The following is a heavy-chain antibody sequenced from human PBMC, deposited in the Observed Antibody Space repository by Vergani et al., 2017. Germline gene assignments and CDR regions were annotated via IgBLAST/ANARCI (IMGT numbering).Heavy chain of an antibody. V-gene: IGHV3-49*04. CDR3: SRERGYSFGYSDY. CDR2: IRNEAYGEKT. J-gene: IGHJ4*02. Sequence: EVQLVESGGGLVPPGRSLRLSCAASGFSFGDYAMTWVRQAPGKGLEWVAFIRNEAYGEKTEYAASVKGRFTISRDDSKRLTYLQVNGLKNEDTAVYFGSRERGYSFGYSDYWGQGTLVTVSS. D-gene: IGHD5-18*01. CDR1: GFSFGDYA.